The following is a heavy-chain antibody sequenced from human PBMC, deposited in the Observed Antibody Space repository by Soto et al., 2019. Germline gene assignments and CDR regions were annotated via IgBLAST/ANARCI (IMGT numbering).Heavy chain of an antibody. J-gene: IGHJ6*02. CDR2: TYYRSKWIH. D-gene: IGHD3-16*01. V-gene: IGHV6-1*01. CDR3: AGVVWFRGMDV. CDR1: GYSVSSSSAA. Sequence: QTLSLTCDISGYSVSSSSAAWNWIRQSPSRGLEWLGRTYYRSKWIHEYTLSMESRITTNPDTSKNQFSLHIYSVTPEDTAVYYCAGVVWFRGMDVWGQGTPVTVSS.